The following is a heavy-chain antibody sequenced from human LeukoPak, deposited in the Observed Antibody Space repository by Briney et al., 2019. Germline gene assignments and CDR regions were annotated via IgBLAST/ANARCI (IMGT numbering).Heavy chain of an antibody. J-gene: IGHJ4*02. CDR1: DGSFSGYS. D-gene: IGHD4-23*01. V-gene: IGHV4-34*01. CDR2: IYYSGNT. CDR3: ARRRTATVDFDY. Sequence: SETLSLTCAVYDGSFSGYSWSWIRQPPGRGLEWIGSIYYSGNTYYNPSLKSRVTISVDTSKNQFSLKLSSVTAADTAVYYCARRRTATVDFDYWGQGTLVTVSS.